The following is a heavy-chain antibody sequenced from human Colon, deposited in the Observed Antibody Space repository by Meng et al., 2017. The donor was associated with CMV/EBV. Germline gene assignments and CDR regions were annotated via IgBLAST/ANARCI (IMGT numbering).Heavy chain of an antibody. V-gene: IGHV3-21*01. J-gene: IGHJ4*02. CDR3: ARDKGFLGGTFDY. Sequence: GESLKISCEGSGFNFDDYGMNWVRQAPGKGLEWVSSISTSATNIYYADSVKGRFTVSRDDATDSLYLQLDSLTAEDTALYYCARDKGFLGGTFDYWGQGTLVTVSS. CDR1: GFNFDDYG. D-gene: IGHD3-10*01. CDR2: ISTSATNI.